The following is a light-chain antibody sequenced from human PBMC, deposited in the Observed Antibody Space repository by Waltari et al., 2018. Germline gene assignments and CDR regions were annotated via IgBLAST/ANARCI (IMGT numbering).Light chain of an antibody. CDR3: QAWDSSTVV. CDR1: KLGDKY. CDR2: QDS. J-gene: IGLJ2*01. Sequence: SYELTKPPSVPVSPGQTASITCSGDKLGDKYACWYHQKPGQSPVLVIYQDSKRPSGNLVRFSGSNSGNTATLTISGTQAMDEADYYCQAWDSSTVVFGGGTKLTVL. V-gene: IGLV3-1*01.